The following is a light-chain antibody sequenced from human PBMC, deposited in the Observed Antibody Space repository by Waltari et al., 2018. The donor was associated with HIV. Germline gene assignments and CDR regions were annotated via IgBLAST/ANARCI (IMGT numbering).Light chain of an antibody. V-gene: IGLV3-21*04. J-gene: IGLJ1*01. CDR2: YDS. Sequence: VLTQSPSVSVAPGQTASITCGGNNIGSESVHWYQQKPGQAPVLVIYYDSDRPSGIPERFSGSKSGNTATLTISRVEAGDEADYYCQVWDSTTDHYVFGTGAKVTVL. CDR1: NIGSES. CDR3: QVWDSTTDHYV.